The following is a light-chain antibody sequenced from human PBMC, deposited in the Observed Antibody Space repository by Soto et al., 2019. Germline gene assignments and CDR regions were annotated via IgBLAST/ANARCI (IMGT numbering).Light chain of an antibody. CDR1: QSVTSNY. CDR2: GAS. J-gene: IGKJ2*01. CDR3: LQHYSYPNT. V-gene: IGKV3-20*01. Sequence: EIVLTQSPGTLSLSPGERATLSCRASQSVTSNYLVWYQQKPGQAPRLLIYGASSRATGIPDRFSGSGSGTDFTLTISRLEPEDFAAYYCLQHYSYPNTFGQGTKLEI.